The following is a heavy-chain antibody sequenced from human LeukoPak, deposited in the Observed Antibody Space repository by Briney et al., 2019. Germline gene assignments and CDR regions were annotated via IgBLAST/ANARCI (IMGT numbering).Heavy chain of an antibody. J-gene: IGHJ4*02. D-gene: IGHD3-22*01. Sequence: PGGSLRLSCAASGFTFSSYWMSWVRQAPGKGLEWVSVIYSGGSTYYADSVKGRFTISGDNSKNTLYLQMNSLRAEDTAVYYCARDGASYYYDSSGYNVYWGQGTLVTVSS. CDR3: ARDGASYYYDSSGYNVY. CDR2: IYSGGST. CDR1: GFTFSSYW. V-gene: IGHV3-66*01.